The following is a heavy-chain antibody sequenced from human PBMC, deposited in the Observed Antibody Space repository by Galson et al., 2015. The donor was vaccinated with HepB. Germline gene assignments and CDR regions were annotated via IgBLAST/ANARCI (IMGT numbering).Heavy chain of an antibody. V-gene: IGHV3-30-3*01. CDR1: GFIFSNYA. J-gene: IGHJ1*01. D-gene: IGHD6-13*01. CDR2: ISYDGSDK. CDR3: ARGASSSSWRGDYAEYFQH. Sequence: SLRLSCAASGFIFSNYAMYWVRQAPGKGLEWVAGISYDGSDKYYADSVKGRFTISRDNSKNPLYLQLNSLRVEDTAVYYCARGASSSSWRGDYAEYFQHWGQGTLVTVSS.